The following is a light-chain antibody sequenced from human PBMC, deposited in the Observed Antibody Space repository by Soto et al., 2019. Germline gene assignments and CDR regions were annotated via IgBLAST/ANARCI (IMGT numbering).Light chain of an antibody. Sequence: QSVLTQPASVSGSPGQSITISCTGTSSDVGAYNRVSWYQQHSGKAPKLMIYEVSNRPSGVSNRFSGSKSGNTASLTISGLRAEDEADYYCLSYTTSSSYVFGTGTKVTVL. J-gene: IGLJ1*01. V-gene: IGLV2-14*01. CDR3: LSYTTSSSYV. CDR2: EVS. CDR1: SSDVGAYNR.